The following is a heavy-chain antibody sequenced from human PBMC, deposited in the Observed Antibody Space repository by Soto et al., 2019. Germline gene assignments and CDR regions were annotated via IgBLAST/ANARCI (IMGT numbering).Heavy chain of an antibody. V-gene: IGHV3-21*01. J-gene: IGHJ4*02. D-gene: IGHD7-27*01. CDR2: ISSSSSYI. Sequence: LSCAASGFTFSSYSMNWVRQAPGKGLEWVSSISSSSSYIYYADSVKGRFTISRDSAENSLYLQMNSLRAEDTAVYFCARVTGADRYFDYWGQGTLVTVSS. CDR3: ARVTGADRYFDY. CDR1: GFTFSSYS.